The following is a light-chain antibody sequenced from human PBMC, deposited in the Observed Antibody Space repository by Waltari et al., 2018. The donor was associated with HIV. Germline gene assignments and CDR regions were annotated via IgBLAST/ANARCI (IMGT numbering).Light chain of an antibody. V-gene: IGKV3-15*01. J-gene: IGKJ4*01. CDR3: QQYNDWPLT. Sequence: EIVLTQSAATLSVSPGERATLSCRASQTVSNNLAWYQQKPGQAPRLLIYGAATRATGIAARFSGSGSGIEFTLTISSLQSEDFAIYYCQQYNDWPLTFGGGTKVDIK. CDR1: QTVSNN. CDR2: GAA.